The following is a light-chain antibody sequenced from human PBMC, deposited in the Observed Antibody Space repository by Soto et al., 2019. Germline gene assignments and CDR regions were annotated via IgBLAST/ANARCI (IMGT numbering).Light chain of an antibody. J-gene: IGKJ1*01. CDR3: QQYNNYSQT. V-gene: IGKV1-39*01. Sequence: DILMTQSPATLSASVGDRVTITCRASQSISINLNWYQQRPGKAPQLLIYAASTMQSGVPARFSGSGSGTDCTLTIDSLQPEDVATYHCQQYNNYSQTLGQGTKVDIK. CDR2: AAS. CDR1: QSISIN.